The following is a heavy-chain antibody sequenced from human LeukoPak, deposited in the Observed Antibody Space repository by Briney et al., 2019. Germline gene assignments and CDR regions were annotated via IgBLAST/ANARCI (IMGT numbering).Heavy chain of an antibody. V-gene: IGHV1-69*13. J-gene: IGHJ6*02. Sequence: ASVKVSCKASGGTFSSYAISWVRQAPGQGLEWMGGIIPIFGTANYAQKFQGRVTITADESTSTAYMELSSLRSEDTAVYYCARGWSGYYSYYYGMDVWGQGTTVTVSS. CDR3: ARGWSGYYSYYYGMDV. CDR2: IIPIFGTA. D-gene: IGHD3-3*01. CDR1: GGTFSSYA.